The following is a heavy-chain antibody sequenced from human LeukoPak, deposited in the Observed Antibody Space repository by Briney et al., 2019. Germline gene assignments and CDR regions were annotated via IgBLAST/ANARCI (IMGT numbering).Heavy chain of an antibody. J-gene: IGHJ4*02. D-gene: IGHD6-13*01. Sequence: SVKVSCKASGGTFSSYAISWVRQVPGQGLEWMGGIIPIFGTANYARKFQGRVTITADESTSTAYMELSSLRSEDTAVYYCARDAVKYSSSWSAYWGQGTLVTVSS. CDR1: GGTFSSYA. CDR2: IIPIFGTA. V-gene: IGHV1-69*13. CDR3: ARDAVKYSSSWSAY.